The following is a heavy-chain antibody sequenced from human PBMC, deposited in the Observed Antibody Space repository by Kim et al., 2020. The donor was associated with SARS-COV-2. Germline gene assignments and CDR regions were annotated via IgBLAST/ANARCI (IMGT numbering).Heavy chain of an antibody. Sequence: RFTISRDNSKNTLYLQMNSLRAEDTAVYYCAKYVHYYDSSGYYYVSYFDYWGQGTLVTVSS. D-gene: IGHD3-22*01. CDR3: AKYVHYYDSSGYYYVSYFDY. J-gene: IGHJ4*02. V-gene: IGHV3-23*01.